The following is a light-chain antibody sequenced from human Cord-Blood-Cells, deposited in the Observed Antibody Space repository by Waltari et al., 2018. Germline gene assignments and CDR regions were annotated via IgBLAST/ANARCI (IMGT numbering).Light chain of an antibody. CDR2: EGS. CDR1: SSDVGSYNL. J-gene: IGLJ3*02. V-gene: IGLV2-23*01. Sequence: QSALTQPASVSGSPGQSITLSCTGTSSDVGSYNLVSWYQQPPGKAPKLMIYEGSKRPSGVSNRFSGSKSGNTASLTISGLQAEDEADYYCCSYAGSWVFGGGTKLTVL. CDR3: CSYAGSWV.